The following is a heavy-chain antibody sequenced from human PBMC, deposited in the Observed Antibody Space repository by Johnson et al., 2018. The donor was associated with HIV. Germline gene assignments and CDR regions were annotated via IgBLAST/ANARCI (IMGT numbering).Heavy chain of an antibody. CDR1: GFTFDDYA. J-gene: IGHJ3*02. CDR3: AKARVRYSSDVDALDI. D-gene: IGHD6-19*01. Sequence: VQLVESGGGVVRPGGSLRLSCAASGFTFDDYAMHWVRQAPGKGLEWVSGSSWNRDNIAYADSVRGRFTIARDNAKNSLHLQMNSLRAEDTAFYYCAKARVRYSSDVDALDIWGQGTMVTVSS. V-gene: IGHV3-9*01. CDR2: SSWNRDNI.